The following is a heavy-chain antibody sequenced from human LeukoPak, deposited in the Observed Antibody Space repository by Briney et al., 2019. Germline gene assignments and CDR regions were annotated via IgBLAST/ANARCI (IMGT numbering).Heavy chain of an antibody. CDR3: ARDYSSSWNRAPLGYYYYYMDV. V-gene: IGHV3-21*01. D-gene: IGHD6-13*01. CDR2: ISSSSSYI. J-gene: IGHJ6*03. CDR1: GFTFDDYG. Sequence: GGSLRLSCAASGFTFDDYGMSWVRQAPGKGLEWVSSISSSSSYIYYADSVKGRFTISRDNAKNSLYLQMNSLRAEDTAVYYCARDYSSSWNRAPLGYYYYYMDVWGEGTTVTVSS.